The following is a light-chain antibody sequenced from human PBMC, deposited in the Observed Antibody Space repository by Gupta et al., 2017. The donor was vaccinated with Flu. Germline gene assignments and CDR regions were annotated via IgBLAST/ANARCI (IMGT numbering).Light chain of an antibody. CDR3: CAYAGSLTWP. Sequence: TTRDIGSHILVSWYRQRPGRAPKLMLVEVNKRPSGVSDRFSGSKSGYTASLTVSGLQVDDEGDYYCCAYAGSLTWPFGGGTKVTVL. CDR2: EVN. V-gene: IGLV2-23*02. J-gene: IGLJ3*02. CDR1: TRDIGSHIL.